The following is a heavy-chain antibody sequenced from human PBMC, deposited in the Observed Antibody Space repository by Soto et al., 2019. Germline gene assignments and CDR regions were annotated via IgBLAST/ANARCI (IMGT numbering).Heavy chain of an antibody. J-gene: IGHJ4*02. Sequence: QVQLVQSGAEVKKPGSSVKVSCKASGGSFGKSAFNWVRQTPGQGLEWLGGFIPVYRTLNYAQKFQGRVTITAEESTGTAYMTLSSLASDDTAVYYCATGVIWIGYFTVDSWGQGTRVTVSS. V-gene: IGHV1-69*01. D-gene: IGHD3-3*01. CDR1: GGSFGKSA. CDR3: ATGVIWIGYFTVDS. CDR2: FIPVYRTL.